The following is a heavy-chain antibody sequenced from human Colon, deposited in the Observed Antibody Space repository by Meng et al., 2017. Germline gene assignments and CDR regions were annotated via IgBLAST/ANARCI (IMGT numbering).Heavy chain of an antibody. Sequence: GQVRVCLSRPLSPSVAVSCGACRRVLLSCSWIRQDPGKGLAWIGYLYYSGSPYYNPSLRSRVARSIHTSQNQLSLKLTAVTAAYTAGYFCARTNYGDYNWFDPWGQGTLVTVSS. CDR3: ARTNYGDYNWFDP. CDR2: LYYSGSP. CDR1: CGACRRVLLS. J-gene: IGHJ5*02. V-gene: IGHV4-31*11. D-gene: IGHD4-17*01.